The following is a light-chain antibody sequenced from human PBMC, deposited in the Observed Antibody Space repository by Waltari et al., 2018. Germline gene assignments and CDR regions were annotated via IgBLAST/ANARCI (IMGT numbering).Light chain of an antibody. Sequence: EVVLTQSPATLSLSPGERATLSCRASQSVSNSLAWYRQKPGQAPSLLIYDASTRAAGIPDRFSGSGSGTDFTLTIISLEPEDFAVYYCPLRTGWPMTFGQGTRLEIK. V-gene: IGKV3-11*01. CDR1: QSVSNS. CDR3: PLRTGWPMT. CDR2: DAS. J-gene: IGKJ5*01.